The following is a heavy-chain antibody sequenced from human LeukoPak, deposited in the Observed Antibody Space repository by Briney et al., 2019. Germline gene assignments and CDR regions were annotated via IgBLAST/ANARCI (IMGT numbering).Heavy chain of an antibody. V-gene: IGHV3-20*04. CDR2: INWNGGST. Sequence: PGGSLRLSCAASGFTFDDYGMSWVRQAPGKGLEWVSGINWNGGSTGYADSVKGRFTISRDNVKNSLYLQMNSLRAEDTALYYCARAYSSSSFFDYWGQGTLVTVSS. CDR3: ARAYSSSSFFDY. D-gene: IGHD6-6*01. CDR1: GFTFDDYG. J-gene: IGHJ4*02.